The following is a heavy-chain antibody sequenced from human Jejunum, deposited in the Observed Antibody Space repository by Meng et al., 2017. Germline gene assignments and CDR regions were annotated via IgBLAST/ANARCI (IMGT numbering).Heavy chain of an antibody. Sequence: GGSLRLSCAASGFTFSNTGMHWVRQVPGKGLEWVSYINSDGSRTWYADSVKGRFTISRANAENTLSLQMNSLRVEDTAVYYCAKASCGGSNCYCGDSWGQGTLVTVSS. J-gene: IGHJ4*02. CDR1: GFTFSNTG. V-gene: IGHV3-74*01. D-gene: IGHD2-15*01. CDR2: INSDGSRT. CDR3: AKASCGGSNCYCGDS.